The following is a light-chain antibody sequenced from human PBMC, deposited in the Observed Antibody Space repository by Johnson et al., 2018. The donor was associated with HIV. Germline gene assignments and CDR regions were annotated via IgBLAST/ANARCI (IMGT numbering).Light chain of an antibody. Sequence: QSVLTQPPSVSAAPGQKVTISCSGSSSNIGNNYVSWYQQPPGTAPKLLIYDNNKRPSGIPDRFSGSKSGTSATLGITGLQTGDAADYYCETWDSSLSGVFGTGTKVTVL. J-gene: IGLJ1*01. V-gene: IGLV1-51*01. CDR2: DNN. CDR3: ETWDSSLSGV. CDR1: SSNIGNNY.